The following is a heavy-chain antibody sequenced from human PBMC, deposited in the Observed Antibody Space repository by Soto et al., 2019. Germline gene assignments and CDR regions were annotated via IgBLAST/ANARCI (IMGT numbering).Heavy chain of an antibody. J-gene: IGHJ4*02. Sequence: PGGSLRLSCVASGFTFSSYGMHWVRQAPGKGLKCLAILSYDGSNTYYADSVKGRLTISRDNSKNTLYLQMNSLRAEDTSVYYCAKEGGLSGSYYISSSYYFDYWGQGTLVTVSS. D-gene: IGHD1-26*01. CDR3: AKEGGLSGSYYISSSYYFDY. CDR2: LSYDGSNT. CDR1: GFTFSSYG. V-gene: IGHV3-30*18.